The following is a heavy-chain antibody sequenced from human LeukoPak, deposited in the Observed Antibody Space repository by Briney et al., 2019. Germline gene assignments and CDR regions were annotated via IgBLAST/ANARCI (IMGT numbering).Heavy chain of an antibody. D-gene: IGHD1-1*01. J-gene: IGHJ4*02. V-gene: IGHV4-34*01. Sequence: SETLSLTCAVYGGSFSGYYWNWIRQPPGKGLEWIGEINHSGSTNYNPSLKSRVTMSVDTSKNRFSLKLSSVTAADTAVYYCARAATGRDFDYWGQGTLVTVSS. CDR1: GGSFSGYY. CDR2: INHSGST. CDR3: ARAATGRDFDY.